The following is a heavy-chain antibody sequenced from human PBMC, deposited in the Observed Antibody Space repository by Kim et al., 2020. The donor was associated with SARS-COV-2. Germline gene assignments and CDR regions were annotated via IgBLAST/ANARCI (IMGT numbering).Heavy chain of an antibody. D-gene: IGHD2-15*01. J-gene: IGHJ4*02. CDR3: ARRNGGNHRVGDFDY. V-gene: IGHV4-39*01. CDR2: IYYSGST. Sequence: SETLSLTCTVSGGSISSSSYYWGWIRQPPGKGLEWIGSIYYSGSTYYNPSLKSRVTISVDTSKNQFSLKLSSVTAADTAVYYCARRNGGNHRVGDFDYWGQGTLVTVSS. CDR1: GGSISSSSYY.